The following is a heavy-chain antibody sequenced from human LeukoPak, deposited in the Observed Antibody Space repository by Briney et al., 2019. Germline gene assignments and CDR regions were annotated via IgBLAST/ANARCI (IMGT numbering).Heavy chain of an antibody. Sequence: SETLPLTCSVSGGSISSSHYYWGWIRQPPGKGLQWIGSVYYSGSTYYSPSLKSRVTISVDTSKNQFSLKLSSVTAADTAVYYCAILPATDTYYYDRSGYYRPGVHWGQGTLVSVSS. J-gene: IGHJ4*02. CDR2: VYYSGST. CDR1: GGSISSSHYY. CDR3: AILPATDTYYYDRSGYYRPGVH. D-gene: IGHD3-22*01. V-gene: IGHV4-39*07.